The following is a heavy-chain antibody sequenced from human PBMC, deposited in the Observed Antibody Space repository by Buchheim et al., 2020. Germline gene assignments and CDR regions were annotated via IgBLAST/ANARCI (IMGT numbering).Heavy chain of an antibody. CDR3: AKENDSSGTIDY. Sequence: QVQLVESGGGVVQPGRSLRLSCAASGFTFSSYGMHWVRQAPGKGLEWVAVISYDGSNKYYAASVKGRFTISRDNSKNTLYLQMNSLRAEDTAVYYCAKENDSSGTIDYWGQGTL. D-gene: IGHD3-22*01. CDR2: ISYDGSNK. V-gene: IGHV3-30*18. CDR1: GFTFSSYG. J-gene: IGHJ4*02.